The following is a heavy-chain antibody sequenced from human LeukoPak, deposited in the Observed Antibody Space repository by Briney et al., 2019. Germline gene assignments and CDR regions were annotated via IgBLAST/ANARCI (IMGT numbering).Heavy chain of an antibody. CDR2: IKSKGSGGTT. CDR3: SKDLPLTRAWALKY. D-gene: IGHD2-2*01. J-gene: IGHJ4*02. CDR1: GFIFSDAW. V-gene: IGHV3-15*03. Sequence: GGSLRLSCTASGFIFSDAWMTWVRQAPGQGPEWVGRIKSKGSGGTTDYASSVKGRFIISRDDSENTLYLRMNSLRTDDTAVYYCSKDLPLTRAWALKYWGQGALVTVSS.